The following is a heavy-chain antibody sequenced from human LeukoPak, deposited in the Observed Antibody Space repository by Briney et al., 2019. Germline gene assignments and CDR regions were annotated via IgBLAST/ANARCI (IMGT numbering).Heavy chain of an antibody. CDR3: ARTQGADITIFGVVPPPPDY. V-gene: IGHV3-66*02. J-gene: IGHJ4*02. CDR1: GFTVSSNY. CDR2: IYSGGST. D-gene: IGHD3-3*01. Sequence: GGSLRLSCAASGFTVSSNYMSWVRQAPGKGLEWVSVIYSGGSTYYADSVKGRFTISRDNSKNTLYLQMNSLRAEDTAVYYCARTQGADITIFGVVPPPPDYWGQGTLVTVSS.